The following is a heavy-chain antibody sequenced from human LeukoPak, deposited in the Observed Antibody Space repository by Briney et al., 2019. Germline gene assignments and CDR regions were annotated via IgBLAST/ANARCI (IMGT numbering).Heavy chain of an antibody. CDR1: GVTLSSYA. D-gene: IGHD3-22*01. V-gene: IGHV1-69*05. J-gene: IGHJ3*01. CDR2: IIPIFGTA. CDR3: VRVNARRKRYYCDSSGYYSDAFDV. Sequence: GPSVSVSCKASGVTLSSYAISCVRQAPGQGLEWMGRIIPIFGTANYAQKFQGRVTNTTDESTSTASIELRSLRSQDTPVYSCVRVNARRKRYYCDSSGYYSDAFDVWGKGTMVTVSS.